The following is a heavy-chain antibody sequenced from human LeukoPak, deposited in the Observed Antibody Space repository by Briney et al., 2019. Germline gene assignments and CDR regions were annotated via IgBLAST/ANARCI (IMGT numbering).Heavy chain of an antibody. J-gene: IGHJ6*02. V-gene: IGHV1-18*01. D-gene: IGHD3-9*01. CDR1: GYTFTSYG. CDR2: ISAYNGNT. CDR3: ASTPPDDILTGYPPKVDVHYGMDV. Sequence: ASVNVSCKASGYTFTSYGISWVRQAPGQGLEWMGWISAYNGNTNYAQKLQGRVTMTTDTSTSRAYMELRSLRSDDTAVYYCASTPPDDILTGYPPKVDVHYGMDVWGQGTTVTVSS.